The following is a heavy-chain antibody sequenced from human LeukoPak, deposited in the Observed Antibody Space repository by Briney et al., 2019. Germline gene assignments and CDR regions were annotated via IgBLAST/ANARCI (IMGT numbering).Heavy chain of an antibody. CDR2: ISGSGGST. J-gene: IGHJ3*02. CDR1: GFTFRNSA. D-gene: IGHD2-8*02. CDR3: AKSRGYWGAFDI. V-gene: IGHV3-23*01. Sequence: GGSLRLSCAASGFTFRNSAMSWVRQAPGKGLEWVSGISGSGGSTSYADSVKGRFTISRDNSKNTLYLHMNSLRAEDTAIYYCAKSRGYWGAFDIWGQGTMVTVSS.